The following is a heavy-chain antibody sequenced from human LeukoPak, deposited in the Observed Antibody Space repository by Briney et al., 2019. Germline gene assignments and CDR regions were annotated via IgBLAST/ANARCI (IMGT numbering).Heavy chain of an antibody. J-gene: IGHJ4*02. CDR1: GFTFSSYG. V-gene: IGHV3-30*18. CDR2: ISYDGSNK. Sequence: PGGSLRLSCAASGFTFSSYGMHWVRQAPGKGLEWVAVISYDGSNKYYADSVKGRFTISRDNSKNTLYLQMNSLRAEDTAVYYCAKDIKRYNWNFPLDYWGQGTLVTVSS. CDR3: AKDIKRYNWNFPLDY. D-gene: IGHD1-7*01.